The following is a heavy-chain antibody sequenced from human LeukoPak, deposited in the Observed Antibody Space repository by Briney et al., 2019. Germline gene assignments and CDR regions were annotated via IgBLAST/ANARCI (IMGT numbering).Heavy chain of an antibody. J-gene: IGHJ4*02. CDR3: AHYTFTWSTAY. CDR1: GFSLSTSGVG. CDR2: IYWDDDK. D-gene: IGHD3-16*01. V-gene: IGHV2-5*02. Sequence: SGPTLVKPTQTLTLTCTFSGFSLSTSGVGVGWIRQPPGKALKWLALIYWDDDKRYSPSLRTRLTITKDTSKNQVVLTMTNMDPVDTATYYCAHYTFTWSTAYWGQGTLVTVSS.